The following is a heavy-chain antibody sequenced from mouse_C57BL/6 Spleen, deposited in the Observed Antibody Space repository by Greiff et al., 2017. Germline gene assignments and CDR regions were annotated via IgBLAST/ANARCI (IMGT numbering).Heavy chain of an antibody. D-gene: IGHD2-4*01. Sequence: VKLQESGAELARPGASVKLSCKASGYTFTSYGISWVKQRTGQGLEWIGEIYPRSGNTYYNEKFKGKATLTADKSSSTAYMELRSLTSEDSAVYFCVRSTMITTWAMDYWGQGTSVTVSS. CDR2: IYPRSGNT. CDR1: GYTFTSYG. CDR3: VRSTMITTWAMDY. J-gene: IGHJ4*01. V-gene: IGHV1-81*01.